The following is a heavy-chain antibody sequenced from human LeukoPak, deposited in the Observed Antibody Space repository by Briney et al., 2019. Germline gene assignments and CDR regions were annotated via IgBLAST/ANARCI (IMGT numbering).Heavy chain of an antibody. J-gene: IGHJ3*02. Sequence: ASETLSLTCTVSGGAISGRRDYWGWIRQPPGTGLEWIASIYYSGSTHYNPSLKSRVTISVDTSRNQFSLKLRIATAADTAMYYCARNVSRGEPGGAFDMWGQGTMVTVSS. CDR3: ARNVSRGEPGGAFDM. D-gene: IGHD3-16*01. CDR1: GGAISGRRDY. V-gene: IGHV4-39*01. CDR2: IYYSGST.